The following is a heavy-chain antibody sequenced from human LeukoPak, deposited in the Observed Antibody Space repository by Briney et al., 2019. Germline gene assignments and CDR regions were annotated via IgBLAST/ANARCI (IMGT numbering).Heavy chain of an antibody. CDR2: IGSSSSTI. V-gene: IGHV3-48*02. CDR1: GFTFSSHS. D-gene: IGHD4-17*01. Sequence: RGSLRLSCAASGFTFSSHSMNWVCQAPGKGLEWVSYIGSSSSTIYYADSVKGRFTVSRDNANNSLYLQMNSLRDEDTAVYYCARDSLHEYGDYYDYWGRGTLVTVSS. J-gene: IGHJ4*02. CDR3: ARDSLHEYGDYYDY.